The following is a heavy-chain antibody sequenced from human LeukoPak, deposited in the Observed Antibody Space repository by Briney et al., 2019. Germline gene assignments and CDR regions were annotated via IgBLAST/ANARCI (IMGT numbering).Heavy chain of an antibody. J-gene: IGHJ5*02. D-gene: IGHD6-19*01. CDR2: INHSGST. V-gene: IGHV4-34*01. CDR3: VRGRYSSGWFKDKNWFDP. CDR1: GGSFSGYY. Sequence: SETLSLTCAVYGGSFSGYYWSWIGQPPGKGLEWIGEINHSGSTNYNPSLKSRVTISVDTSKNQFSLKLSSVTAADTAVYYCVRGRYSSGWFKDKNWFDPWGQGIPVTVSS.